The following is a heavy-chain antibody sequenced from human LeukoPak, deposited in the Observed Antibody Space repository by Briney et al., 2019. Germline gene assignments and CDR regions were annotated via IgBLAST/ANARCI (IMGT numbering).Heavy chain of an antibody. J-gene: IGHJ4*02. CDR3: AKDVGLSSGWPSTFDY. V-gene: IGHV3-23*01. D-gene: IGHD6-19*01. CDR1: GFTFSSYA. CDR2: ISGSGGST. Sequence: GGSLRLSCAASGFTFSSYAMSWVRQAPGKGLEWVSAISGSGGSTYYADSVKGRFTISRDNSKNTLYLQVNSLRAEDTAVYYCAKDVGLSSGWPSTFDYWGQGTLVTVSS.